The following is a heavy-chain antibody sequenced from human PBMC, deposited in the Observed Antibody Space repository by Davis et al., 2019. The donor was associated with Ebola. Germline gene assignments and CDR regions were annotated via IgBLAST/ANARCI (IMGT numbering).Heavy chain of an antibody. J-gene: IGHJ4*02. D-gene: IGHD1-26*01. CDR3: AKGGAKDY. Sequence: GESLKISCAASGFTFSSYGMHWVRQAPGKGLEWVAVISYDGSNKYYADSVKGRFTISRDNSKNTLYLQMNSLRAEDTAVYYCAKGGAKDYWGQGTLVTVSS. CDR2: ISYDGSNK. CDR1: GFTFSSYG. V-gene: IGHV3-30*18.